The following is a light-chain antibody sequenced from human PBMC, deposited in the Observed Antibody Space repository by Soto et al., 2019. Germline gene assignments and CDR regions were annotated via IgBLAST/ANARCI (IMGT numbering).Light chain of an antibody. J-gene: IGKJ1*01. Sequence: EIVMTQSPATLSVSPGERATLSCRASQSVSSNLAWYQQKPGQAPRLLISGASTRATGIPARFSGSGSGTEVTLTIRRLPSEDFAVYYCQQYNNWPRTFGQGTKVEIK. V-gene: IGKV3-15*01. CDR2: GAS. CDR1: QSVSSN. CDR3: QQYNNWPRT.